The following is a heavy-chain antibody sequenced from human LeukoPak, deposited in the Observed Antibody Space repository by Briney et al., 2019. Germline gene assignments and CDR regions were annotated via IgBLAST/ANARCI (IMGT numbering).Heavy chain of an antibody. Sequence: PGGSLRLSCAASGFTFSSYAMSWVRQAPGKGLEWVSAISGSGGSTYYADSMKGRFTISRDNSKNTLYLQMNSLRAEDTAVYYCARIPRAARPPGAFDIWGQGTMVTVSS. D-gene: IGHD6-6*01. CDR2: ISGSGGST. CDR1: GFTFSSYA. CDR3: ARIPRAARPPGAFDI. J-gene: IGHJ3*02. V-gene: IGHV3-23*01.